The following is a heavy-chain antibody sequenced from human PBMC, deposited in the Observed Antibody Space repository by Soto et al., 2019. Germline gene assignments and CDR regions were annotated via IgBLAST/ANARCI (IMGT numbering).Heavy chain of an antibody. CDR1: GFTFSSYW. Sequence: GHLVESGGGLVRPGGSLRLSCAASGFTFSSYWMHWVRQAPGKGLVWVSRMNEDGGTTDYSDSVKGRFTISRDNAKNTLYLQMNSLRVEDTAVYYCASDLSGRADVWGQGTTVTVSS. CDR2: MNEDGGTT. D-gene: IGHD3-10*01. CDR3: ASDLSGRADV. J-gene: IGHJ6*02. V-gene: IGHV3-74*02.